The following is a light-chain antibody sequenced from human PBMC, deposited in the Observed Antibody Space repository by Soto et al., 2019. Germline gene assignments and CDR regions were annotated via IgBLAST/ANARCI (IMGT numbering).Light chain of an antibody. V-gene: IGLV2-14*01. CDR3: SSYTSSSKV. Sequence: QSALTQPASVSGSPGQSITISCTGTSSDVGGYNYVSWYQQHPGKAPKLMIYDVSNRSSGVSNRFSGSKSGNTASLTISGLQAEDEADYYCSSYTSSSKVFGTGTKVTVL. CDR2: DVS. CDR1: SSDVGGYNY. J-gene: IGLJ1*01.